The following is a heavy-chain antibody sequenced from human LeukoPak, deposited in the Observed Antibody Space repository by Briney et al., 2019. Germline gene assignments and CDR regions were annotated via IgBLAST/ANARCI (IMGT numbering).Heavy chain of an antibody. CDR3: ARDAYRGVTNFDP. V-gene: IGHV4-59*01. CDR1: GGSISPYF. CDR2: ISYTGST. J-gene: IGHJ5*02. D-gene: IGHD3-10*01. Sequence: SETLSLTCTVSGGSISPYFWSWMRQTPGKGLEWIGYISYTGSTNYNPALKSRVTISVDTSKNQFSLQLTSVTAADTAVYYCARDAYRGVTNFDPWGQGTLATVSS.